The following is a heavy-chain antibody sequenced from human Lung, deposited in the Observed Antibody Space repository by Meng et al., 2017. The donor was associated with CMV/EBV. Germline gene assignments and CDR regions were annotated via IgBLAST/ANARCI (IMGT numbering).Heavy chain of an antibody. V-gene: IGHV1-18*01. CDR3: ARGGYSDYDVRGSDYYYGMDV. CDR1: GYTFISCG. Sequence: AAVXDSXKASGYTFISCGISWVRQAPGQGLEWMGWISAYNGRTKYAQKFRGRVTMTTDKSTNTAYTELRSLRADDTAVYFCARGGYSDYDVRGSDYYYGMDVWXQGTXVTV. J-gene: IGHJ6*02. D-gene: IGHD5-12*01. CDR2: ISAYNGRT.